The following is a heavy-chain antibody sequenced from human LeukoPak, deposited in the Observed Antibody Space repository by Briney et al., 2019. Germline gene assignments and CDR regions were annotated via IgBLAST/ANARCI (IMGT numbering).Heavy chain of an antibody. D-gene: IGHD3-22*01. J-gene: IGHJ4*02. V-gene: IGHV3-48*04. Sequence: GGSLRLSCAASGLTFSSYSMNWVRQAPGKGLEWVSYISSSSSTIYYADSVKGRFTISRDNAKNSLYLQMNSLRAEDTAVYYCARSELGSGYYLLRSIAYWGQGTLVTVSS. CDR3: ARSELGSGYYLLRSIAY. CDR1: GLTFSSYS. CDR2: ISSSSSTI.